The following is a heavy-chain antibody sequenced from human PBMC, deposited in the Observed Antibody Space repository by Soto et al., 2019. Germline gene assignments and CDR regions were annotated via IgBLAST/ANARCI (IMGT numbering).Heavy chain of an antibody. CDR2: IYYSGST. Sequence: SETLSLTCTVSGGSISSYYWSWIRQPPGKGLEWIGYIYYSGSTNHNPSLKSRVTISVDTSTNQFSLKLSSVTAADTAVYYCAREAITMIAIDVWGQGTTVTVSS. D-gene: IGHD3-22*01. CDR1: GGSISSYY. J-gene: IGHJ6*02. CDR3: AREAITMIAIDV. V-gene: IGHV4-59*01.